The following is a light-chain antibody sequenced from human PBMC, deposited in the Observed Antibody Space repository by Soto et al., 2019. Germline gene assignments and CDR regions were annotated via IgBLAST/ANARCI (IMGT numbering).Light chain of an antibody. J-gene: IGKJ1*01. CDR1: QRISSW. CDR2: DAS. Sequence: DIQMTQSPSTLSASVGVRVIITCRASQRISSWLAWYQQKPGKAPKLLIYDASNLESGVPSRFSGSGSGTEFTLTISSLQPDDFATYYCQQYKSYSPTFGQGTKVDIK. CDR3: QQYKSYSPT. V-gene: IGKV1-5*01.